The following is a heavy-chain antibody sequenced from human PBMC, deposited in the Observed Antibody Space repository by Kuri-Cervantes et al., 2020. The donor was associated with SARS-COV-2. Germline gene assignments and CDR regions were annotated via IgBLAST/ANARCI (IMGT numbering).Heavy chain of an antibody. CDR1: GGSLGSGDYY. CDR3: ASGALGSYPYYYYYMDV. D-gene: IGHD2-15*01. CDR2: IYYSGSA. J-gene: IGHJ6*03. V-gene: IGHV4-30-4*08. Sequence: SCTVSGGSLGSGDYYWTWVRQPPGKGLEWIGNIYYSGSAFYNPSLKSRVTISVDTSKNQFSLKLSSVTAADTAVYYCASGALGSYPYYYYYMDVWGKGTTVTVSS.